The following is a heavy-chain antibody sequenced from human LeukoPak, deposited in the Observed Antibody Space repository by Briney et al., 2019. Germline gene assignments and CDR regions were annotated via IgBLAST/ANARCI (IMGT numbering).Heavy chain of an antibody. Sequence: GGSLRLSCAASGFTFSSYDMHWVRQATGKGLEWVSAIGTAGDTYYPGSVKGRFTISRENAKNSLYLQMNSLRAEDTAVYYCARDATYYYDSSGYYFTSGYFDYWGQGTLVTVSS. D-gene: IGHD3-22*01. CDR2: IGTAGDT. V-gene: IGHV3-13*01. CDR3: ARDATYYYDSSGYYFTSGYFDY. J-gene: IGHJ4*02. CDR1: GFTFSSYD.